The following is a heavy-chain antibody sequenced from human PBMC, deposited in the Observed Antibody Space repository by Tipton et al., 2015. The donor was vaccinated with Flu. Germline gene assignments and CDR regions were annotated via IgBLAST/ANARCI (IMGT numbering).Heavy chain of an antibody. Sequence: TLSLTCTVSGGSISSYYWSWIRQPPGKGLEWIGYIYYSGSTNYNPSLKSRVTISVDTSKNQFSLKLSSVTAADTAVYYCARDIGADWYFDLWGRGTLVTVSS. CDR3: ARDIGADWYFDL. D-gene: IGHD4/OR15-4a*01. V-gene: IGHV4-59*01. J-gene: IGHJ2*01. CDR2: IYYSGST. CDR1: GGSISSYY.